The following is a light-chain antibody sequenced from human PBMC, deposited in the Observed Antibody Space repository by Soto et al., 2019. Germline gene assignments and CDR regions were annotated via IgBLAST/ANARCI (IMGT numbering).Light chain of an antibody. V-gene: IGKV3-20*01. CDR3: QQYCSSPFT. J-gene: IGKJ3*01. CDR2: GAS. Sequence: EFVLTQSPGTLSLSPGERATLSCRASQSVSSSYLACYQQKPGQSPRLLIYGASSRSTGIPDRLSGSGSGTDFTLTISRLEPEDFAVSYCQQYCSSPFTFGHVTKVDIK. CDR1: QSVSSSY.